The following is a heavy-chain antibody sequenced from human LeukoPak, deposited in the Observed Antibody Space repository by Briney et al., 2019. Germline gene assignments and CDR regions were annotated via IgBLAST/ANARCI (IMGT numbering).Heavy chain of an antibody. CDR3: VRNFAVAGTCFDS. CDR2: IKQDGSDR. D-gene: IGHD6-19*01. CDR1: GFTFRNYW. V-gene: IGHV3-7*03. J-gene: IGHJ4*02. Sequence: QSGGSLRLSCAASGFTFRNYWMSWVRQDPGTGLEWVANIKQDGSDRNYVTSVRGRFTISRDNAESSLYLQMNSLRAEDTAVYYCVRNFAVAGTCFDSWGQGTLVTVSS.